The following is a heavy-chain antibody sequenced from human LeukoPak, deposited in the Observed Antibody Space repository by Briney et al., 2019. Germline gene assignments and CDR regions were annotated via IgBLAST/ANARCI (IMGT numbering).Heavy chain of an antibody. D-gene: IGHD6-19*01. CDR3: AKDREPAAVAGTFDY. J-gene: IGHJ4*02. CDR2: ISGSGGST. Sequence: GGSLRLSCEVSGFTFSSYAMSWVRQAPGKGLEWVSAISGSGGSTYYADSVKGRFTISRDNSKNTLYLQMNSLRAEDTAVYYCAKDREPAAVAGTFDYWGQGTLVTVSS. CDR1: GFTFSSYA. V-gene: IGHV3-23*01.